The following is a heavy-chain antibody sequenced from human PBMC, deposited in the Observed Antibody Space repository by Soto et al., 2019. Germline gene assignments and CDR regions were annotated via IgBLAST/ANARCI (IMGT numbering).Heavy chain of an antibody. CDR1: GFTFDDYA. D-gene: IGHD6-19*01. V-gene: IGHV3-9*01. CDR2: ISWHSGSI. CDR3: AKDIVAVAGTFDAFDI. Sequence: EVQLVESGGGLVQPGRSLRLSCAASGFTFDDYAMHWVRQAPGKGLEWVSGISWHSGSIGYADSVKGRFTISRDNARNSLYLQMNSLRAEDTALYYCAKDIVAVAGTFDAFDIWGQGTMVTVSS. J-gene: IGHJ3*02.